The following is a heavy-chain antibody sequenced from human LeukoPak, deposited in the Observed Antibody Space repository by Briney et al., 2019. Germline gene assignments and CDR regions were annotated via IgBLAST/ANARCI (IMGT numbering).Heavy chain of an antibody. D-gene: IGHD2-2*01. J-gene: IGHJ6*03. CDR2: INPSGGST. CDR1: GYTFTSYY. V-gene: IGHV1-46*01. CDR3: ARGGYIVVVPAATPYYYYYMDV. Sequence: ASVKVSCKASGYTFTSYYMHWVRQAPGQGLEWMGIINPSGGSTSYAQKFQGRVTMTRDTSTSTVYMELSSLRSEDTAVYYCARGGYIVVVPAATPYYYYYMDVWGKGTTVTVSS.